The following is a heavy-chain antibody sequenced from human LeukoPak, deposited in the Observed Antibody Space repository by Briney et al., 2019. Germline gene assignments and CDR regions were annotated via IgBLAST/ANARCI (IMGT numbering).Heavy chain of an antibody. CDR1: GYSFTSYW. D-gene: IGHD3-22*01. V-gene: IGHV5-51*01. J-gene: IGHJ3*02. CDR3: ARQGAGASYYDPTGLPRGAFDS. CDR2: ILPGDSDT. Sequence: GESLKISCKGSGYSFTSYWIGWVRQMPGEGLQWMGIILPGDSDTRYSPSFRGQVTISAETSTRTAYLQWTSLRASDSAIYCCARQGAGASYYDPTGLPRGAFDSWGQGTTVTVSS.